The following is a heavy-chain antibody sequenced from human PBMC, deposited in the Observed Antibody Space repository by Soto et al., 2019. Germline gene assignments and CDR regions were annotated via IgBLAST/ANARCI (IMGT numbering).Heavy chain of an antibody. CDR2: IRGSGGDT. V-gene: IGHV3-23*01. Sequence: EVQLLESGGGLVQPGGSLRLSCAASGFTFSFCAMSWVRQAPGKGLKWVSSIRGSGGDTYYADSVRGRFTISRDNSKNTLYLQMNSLRVEDTAVYYCVKGHSDFYYYFDYWGQGTLVTVSS. D-gene: IGHD3-22*01. CDR3: VKGHSDFYYYFDY. J-gene: IGHJ4*02. CDR1: GFTFSFCA.